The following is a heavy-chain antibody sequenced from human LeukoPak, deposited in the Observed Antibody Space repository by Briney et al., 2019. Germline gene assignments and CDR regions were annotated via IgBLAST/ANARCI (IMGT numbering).Heavy chain of an antibody. Sequence: GGSLRLSCAASGFTFSSYGMSWVRQAPGKGLEWVSGITSSGITYYADSVKGRFTVSRDNSKNTLYLQVNSLRAEDRAVYYCAKDQGGFGGYWGQGTLVTVSS. V-gene: IGHV3-23*01. D-gene: IGHD3-16*01. CDR3: AKDQGGFGGY. CDR1: GFTFSSYG. J-gene: IGHJ4*02. CDR2: ITSSGIT.